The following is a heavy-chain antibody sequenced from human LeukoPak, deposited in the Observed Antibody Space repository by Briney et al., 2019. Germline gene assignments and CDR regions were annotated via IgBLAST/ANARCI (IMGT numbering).Heavy chain of an antibody. J-gene: IGHJ4*02. V-gene: IGHV4-59*01. Sequence: PSETLSLTCTVSGGSISSYYCNWIRQPPGKGLEWIGNIFYSGSTNYNPSLKSRVTISVDTSKNQFSLKLSSVTAADTAVYYCARGGRRDIVAVWGQGTLVTVSP. CDR1: GGSISSYY. CDR3: ARGGRRDIVAV. D-gene: IGHD5-12*01. CDR2: IFYSGST.